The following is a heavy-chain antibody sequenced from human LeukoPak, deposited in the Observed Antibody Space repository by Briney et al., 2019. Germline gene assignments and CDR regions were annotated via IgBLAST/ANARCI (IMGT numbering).Heavy chain of an antibody. D-gene: IGHD3-3*01. J-gene: IGHJ6*03. Sequence: SETLSLTCAVYGGSFSGYYWSWIRQPPGKGLEWIGEINHSGSTNYNPSLKGRVTISVETSKNQFSLTLSSAAGAGTAVYYCASHPKQATIFGVDPRPTNYYYYYMDVWGKGTTVTVSS. CDR1: GGSFSGYY. CDR2: INHSGST. V-gene: IGHV4-34*01. CDR3: ASHPKQATIFGVDPRPTNYYYYYMDV.